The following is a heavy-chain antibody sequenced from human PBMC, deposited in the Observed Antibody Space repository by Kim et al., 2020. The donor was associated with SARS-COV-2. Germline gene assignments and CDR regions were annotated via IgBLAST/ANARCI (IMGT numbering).Heavy chain of an antibody. J-gene: IGHJ4*02. Sequence: GGSLRLSCTASGFTFGDYAMSWVRQAPGKGLEWVGFIRSKAYGGTTEYAASVKGRFTISRDDSKSIAYLQMNSLKTEDTAVYYCTRALGNIVVVPYAWGQGTLVTVSS. D-gene: IGHD2-2*01. CDR1: GFTFGDYA. V-gene: IGHV3-49*04. CDR2: IRSKAYGGTT. CDR3: TRALGNIVVVPYA.